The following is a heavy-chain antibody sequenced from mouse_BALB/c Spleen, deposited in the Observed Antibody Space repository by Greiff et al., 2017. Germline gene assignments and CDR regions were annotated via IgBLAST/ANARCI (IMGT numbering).Heavy chain of an antibody. D-gene: IGHD2-4*01. CDR3: ARHYDYDGDGFDY. V-gene: IGHV3-6*02. J-gene: IGHJ2*01. CDR2: ISYDGSN. CDR1: GYSITSGYY. Sequence: EVKLQESGPGLVKPSQSLSLTCSVTGYSITSGYYWNWIRQFPGNKLEWMGYISYDGSNNYNPSLKNRISITRDTSKNQFFLKLNSVTTEDTATYYCARHYDYDGDGFDYWGKGTTLTVSS.